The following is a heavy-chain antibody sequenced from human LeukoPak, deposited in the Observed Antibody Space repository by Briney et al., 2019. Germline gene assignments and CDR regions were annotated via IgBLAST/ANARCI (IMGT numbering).Heavy chain of an antibody. CDR3: ARRSRRTQVVRGAYFDY. CDR2: IYYSGST. CDR1: GGSISSSSYY. D-gene: IGHD3-10*01. V-gene: IGHV4-39*06. J-gene: IGHJ4*02. Sequence: SSETLSLTCTVSGGSISSSSYYWGWIRQPPGKGLEWIGSIYYSGSTYYNPSLKSRVTISVDTSKNQFTLKLSSVTAADTAVYYCARRSRRTQVVRGAYFDYWGQGTLVTVSS.